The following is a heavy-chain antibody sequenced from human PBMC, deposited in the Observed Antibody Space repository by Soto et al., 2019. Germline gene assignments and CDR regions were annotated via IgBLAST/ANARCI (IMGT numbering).Heavy chain of an antibody. CDR1: GGSCTSYW. J-gene: IGHJ5*02. Sequence: GESLKISCKVAGGSCTSYWSGWVRQMRGKGLEWMGIIYPGDSDTRYSPSFQGQVTISADKSISTAYLQWSSLKASDTAMYYCARKESYCSSTSCYSWFAPRGQGTLVTVSS. CDR2: IYPGDSDT. CDR3: ARKESYCSSTSCYSWFAP. D-gene: IGHD2-2*01. V-gene: IGHV5-51*01.